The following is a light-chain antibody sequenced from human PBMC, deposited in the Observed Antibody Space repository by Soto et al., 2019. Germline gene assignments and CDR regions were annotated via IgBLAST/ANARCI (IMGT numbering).Light chain of an antibody. J-gene: IGLJ3*02. V-gene: IGLV2-23*01. CDR2: EGS. CDR3: CSYAGSSTWV. Sequence: QSALTQPASVSGSPGQSITISCTGTSSDVGCYNLVSWYQQHPGKAPKLMIYEGSKRPSGVSNRVSGSKSGNTASLTISGLQAEDEADYYCCSYAGSSTWVFGGGTKVTVL. CDR1: SSDVGCYNL.